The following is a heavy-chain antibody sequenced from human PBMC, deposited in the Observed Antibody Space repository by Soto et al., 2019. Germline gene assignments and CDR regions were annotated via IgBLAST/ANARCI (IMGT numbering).Heavy chain of an antibody. D-gene: IGHD2-2*01. Sequence: KVSCKASGGTFSSYAISWVRQAPGQGLEWMGGIIPIFGTANYAQKFQGRVTITADKSTSTAYMELSSLRSEDTAVYYCARIPIRGVVVPAANRFDPWGQGTLVTVSS. CDR2: IIPIFGTA. J-gene: IGHJ5*02. CDR3: ARIPIRGVVVPAANRFDP. V-gene: IGHV1-69*06. CDR1: GGTFSSYA.